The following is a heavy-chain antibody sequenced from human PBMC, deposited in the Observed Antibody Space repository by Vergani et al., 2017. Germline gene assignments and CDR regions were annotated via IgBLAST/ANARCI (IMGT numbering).Heavy chain of an antibody. J-gene: IGHJ6*03. CDR3: ARVRKDIVVVPAAIGSYYYMDV. Sequence: QVQLVQSGAEVKKPGASVKVSCKASGYTFTGYYMHLVPQAPGQGLEWMGWINPNSGGTNYAQKFQGRVTMTRDTSISTAYMEMSRLRADDTAVYYCARVRKDIVVVPAAIGSYYYMDVWGKGTTVTVSS. D-gene: IGHD2-2*02. CDR1: GYTFTGYY. V-gene: IGHV1-2*02. CDR2: INPNSGGT.